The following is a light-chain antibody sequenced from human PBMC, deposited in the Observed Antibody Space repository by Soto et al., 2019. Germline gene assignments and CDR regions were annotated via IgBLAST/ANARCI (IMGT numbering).Light chain of an antibody. V-gene: IGKV1-5*03. CDR2: KAS. CDR3: QQYNTYPYT. Sequence: DIQMTQSPSTLSASVGDRITVTCRASQSISSWLAWYQQKPGKAPNLLIYKASNLESGVPSRFAGIGSGTEFNLTISSRLPDDFATYYCQQYNTYPYTFGQGTKLEI. J-gene: IGKJ2*01. CDR1: QSISSW.